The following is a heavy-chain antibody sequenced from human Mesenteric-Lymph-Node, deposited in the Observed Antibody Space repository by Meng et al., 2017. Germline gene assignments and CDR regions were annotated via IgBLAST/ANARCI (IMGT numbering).Heavy chain of an antibody. V-gene: IGHV1-2*06. CDR2: ITPSSGIA. CDR1: GYTFSDYY. CDR3: ATRFTTPSLDAFYI. Sequence: ASVKVSCKASGYTFSDYYVHWVRLAPGQGLEWMGRITPSSGIANYAQKFRDRVTMTRDTSITTAYMELSSLRTDDTAVYYCATRFTTPSLDAFYIWGQGTMVTVSS. D-gene: IGHD1-26*01. J-gene: IGHJ3*02.